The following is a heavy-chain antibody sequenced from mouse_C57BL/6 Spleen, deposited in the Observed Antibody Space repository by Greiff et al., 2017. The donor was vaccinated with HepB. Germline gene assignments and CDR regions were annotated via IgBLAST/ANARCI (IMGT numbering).Heavy chain of an antibody. D-gene: IGHD4-1*02. CDR1: GFTFSDYG. J-gene: IGHJ1*03. Sequence: DVMLVESGGGLVKPGGSLKLSCAASGFTFSDYGMHWVRQAPEKGLEWVAYISSGSSTIYYADTVKGRFTISRDNAKNTLFLQMTSLRSEDTAMYYCARQLGRGYWYFEVWGTGTTVTVSS. CDR2: ISSGSSTI. V-gene: IGHV5-17*01. CDR3: ARQLGRGYWYFEV.